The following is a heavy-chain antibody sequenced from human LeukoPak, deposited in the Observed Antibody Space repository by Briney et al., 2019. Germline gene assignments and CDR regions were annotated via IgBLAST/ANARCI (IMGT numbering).Heavy chain of an antibody. Sequence: HSGGSLRLSCAASGFTLGAFAMHWVRQAPGKGLEWVSLINKDGSNTYYADSVKGRFTISRDNSKDSLYLQMNSLRTEDSALYYCATWAFYHNQDVWGQGITVIVSS. V-gene: IGHV3-43*02. CDR3: ATWAFYHNQDV. CDR1: GFTLGAFA. D-gene: IGHD1-14*01. J-gene: IGHJ6*02. CDR2: INKDGSNT.